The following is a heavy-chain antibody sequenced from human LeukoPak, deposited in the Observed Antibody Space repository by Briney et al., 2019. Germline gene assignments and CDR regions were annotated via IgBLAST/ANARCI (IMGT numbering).Heavy chain of an antibody. J-gene: IGHJ5*02. D-gene: IGHD2-15*01. Sequence: SQTLSRTCAISGDSVSSNSAAWNWIRQSPSRGLEWLGRTYYRSKWYNDYAVSVKSRITINPDTSKNQFSLQLNTVTPGDTAVYYCARGQSVAATTGYWSDAGGQGSLVTVYS. V-gene: IGHV6-1*01. CDR3: ARGQSVAATTGYWSDA. CDR1: GDSVSSNSAA. CDR2: TYYRSKWYN.